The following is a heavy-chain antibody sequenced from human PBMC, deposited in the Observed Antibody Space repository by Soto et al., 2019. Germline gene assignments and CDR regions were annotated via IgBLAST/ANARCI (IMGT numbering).Heavy chain of an antibody. J-gene: IGHJ6*03. D-gene: IGHD2-2*01. Sequence: PGESLKISCAASGFTFSSYGMHWVRQAPGKGLEWVAVIWYDGSNKYYADSVKGRFTISRDNSKNTLYLQMNSLRAEDTAVYYCARDGRYCSSTSCYEGDLEYYYMDVWGKGTTVTVSS. CDR1: GFTFSSYG. CDR3: ARDGRYCSSTSCYEGDLEYYYMDV. CDR2: IWYDGSNK. V-gene: IGHV3-33*01.